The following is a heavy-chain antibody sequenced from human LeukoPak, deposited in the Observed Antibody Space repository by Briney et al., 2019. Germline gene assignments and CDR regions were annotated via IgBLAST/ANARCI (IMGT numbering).Heavy chain of an antibody. CDR2: IKQDGSKK. V-gene: IGHV3-7*03. Sequence: HSGGSLRLSCAASGFTFSSYWMTWVRQAPGKGREWVANIKQDGSKKSYVDSVKGRFTISRDNAKNSLYLQMNSLRADDTGVYYCASQPAAADVDYWGQGTLVTVSS. CDR1: GFTFSSYW. D-gene: IGHD2-2*01. J-gene: IGHJ4*02. CDR3: ASQPAAADVDY.